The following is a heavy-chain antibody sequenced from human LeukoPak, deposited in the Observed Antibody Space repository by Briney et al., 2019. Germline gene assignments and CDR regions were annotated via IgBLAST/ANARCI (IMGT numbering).Heavy chain of an antibody. V-gene: IGHV1-69*06. CDR1: GYTFTSYG. CDR2: IIPIFGTA. CDR3: ARTAVVTAEHAFDI. Sequence: GASVKVSCKASGYTFTSYGISWVRQAPGQGLEWMGGIIPIFGTANYAQKFQGRVTITADKSTSADRSTSTTYMELSSLRSEDTALYYCARTAVVTAEHAFDIWGQGTMVTVSS. J-gene: IGHJ3*02. D-gene: IGHD2-21*02.